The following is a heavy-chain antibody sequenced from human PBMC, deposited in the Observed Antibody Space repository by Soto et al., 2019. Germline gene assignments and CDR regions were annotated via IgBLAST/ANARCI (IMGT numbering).Heavy chain of an antibody. CDR2: ISAYNGNT. CDR1: GYTFTSYG. J-gene: IGHJ3*02. V-gene: IGHV1-18*01. D-gene: IGHD2-2*01. CDR3: ARDDIVVVPAAIDTFPDAFDI. Sequence: GASVKVSCKASGYTFTSYGIRWVRQAPGQGLEWMGWISAYNGNTDYAQKLQGRVTMTRNTSTSTAYMELSSLTSEDTAVYYCARDDIVVVPAAIDTFPDAFDIWGQGTMVTVSS.